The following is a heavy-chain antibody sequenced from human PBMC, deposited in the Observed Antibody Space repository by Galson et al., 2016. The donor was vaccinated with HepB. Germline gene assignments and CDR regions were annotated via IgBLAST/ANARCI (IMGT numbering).Heavy chain of an antibody. CDR3: ARAGYGDYGLGYFDF. CDR2: ISYNGRT. J-gene: IGHJ4*02. Sequence: SETLSLTCAVSGGSITTNNWWSWVRQSPGKGLEWIGSISYNGRTNYNPSLISRVTLSVDRSQSQFSLRLGSVTAADTAVYFCARAGYGDYGLGYFDFWGQGTLVTVSS. V-gene: IGHV4-4*02. D-gene: IGHD4-17*01. CDR1: GGSITTNNW.